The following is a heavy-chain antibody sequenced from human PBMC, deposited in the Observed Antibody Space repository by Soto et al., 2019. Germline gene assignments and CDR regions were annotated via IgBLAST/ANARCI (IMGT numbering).Heavy chain of an antibody. D-gene: IGHD3-10*01. CDR1: GFTFRNYG. CDR3: GRDAHGSGSHFDY. J-gene: IGHJ4*02. V-gene: IGHV3-33*01. CDR2: IWHDGSNK. Sequence: QVQLVESGGGVVQPGTSLRLSCAASGFTFRNYGMHWVRQAPGKGLEWVAVIWHDGSNKYHSDSVKGRFTISRDNSKNTLYLQMNSLRVEDTAVYYCGRDAHGSGSHFDYWGQGTLVTVSS.